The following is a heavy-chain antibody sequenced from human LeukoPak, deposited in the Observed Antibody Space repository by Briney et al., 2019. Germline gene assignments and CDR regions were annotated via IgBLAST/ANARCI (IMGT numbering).Heavy chain of an antibody. D-gene: IGHD3-10*01. CDR3: ARGPKLYYYGSGSPWIYYFDY. CDR2: IDYSGST. V-gene: IGHV4-59*11. J-gene: IGHJ4*02. Sequence: SETLSLTCTVSGGSIRSHYWSWIRQPPGKGLEWIGYIDYSGSTNYNPSLKSRVTISVDTSKNQFSLKLSSVTAADTAVYYCARGPKLYYYGSGSPWIYYFDYWGQGTLVTVSS. CDR1: GGSIRSHY.